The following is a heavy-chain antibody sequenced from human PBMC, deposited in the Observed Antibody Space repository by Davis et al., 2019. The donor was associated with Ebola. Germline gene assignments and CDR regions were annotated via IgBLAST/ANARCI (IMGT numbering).Heavy chain of an antibody. J-gene: IGHJ6*03. CDR3: AREGPLYYMDV. Sequence: PSETLSLTCTVSGGSISSGDYYWSWIRQPPGKGLEWIGYIYYSGSTYYNPSLKSRVTISVDTSKNQFSLKLSSVTAADTAVYYCAREGPLYYMDVWGKGTTVTVSS. CDR1: GGSISSGDYY. CDR2: IYYSGST. V-gene: IGHV4-30-4*08.